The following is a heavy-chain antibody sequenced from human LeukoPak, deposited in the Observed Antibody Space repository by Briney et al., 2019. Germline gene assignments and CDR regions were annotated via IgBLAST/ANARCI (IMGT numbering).Heavy chain of an antibody. CDR2: ISAYNGNT. Sequence: ASVKVSCKASGYTFTSYGISWVRQAPGQGLEWMGWISAYNGNTNYAQKLQGRVTMTTDTSTSTAYMELRSLRSDDTAVYYCARAVGIVVVVAATPDYYYYGMDVWGQGTTVTVSS. D-gene: IGHD2-15*01. J-gene: IGHJ6*02. CDR3: ARAVGIVVVVAATPDYYYYGMDV. V-gene: IGHV1-18*01. CDR1: GYTFTSYG.